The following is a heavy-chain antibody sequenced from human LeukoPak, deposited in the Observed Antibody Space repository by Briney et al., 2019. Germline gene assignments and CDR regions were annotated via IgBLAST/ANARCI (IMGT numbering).Heavy chain of an antibody. D-gene: IGHD1-26*01. J-gene: IGHJ4*02. CDR2: IYSGGST. Sequence: PGGSLRLSCAASGFTVSNNYMSWVRPAPGKGLEWVSVIYSGGSTYYADSVKGRFTISRDNSKNTLYLQMNSLRAEDTAVYYCGREGGTYRNAFDYWGQGTLVTVSS. V-gene: IGHV3-53*01. CDR3: GREGGTYRNAFDY. CDR1: GFTVSNNY.